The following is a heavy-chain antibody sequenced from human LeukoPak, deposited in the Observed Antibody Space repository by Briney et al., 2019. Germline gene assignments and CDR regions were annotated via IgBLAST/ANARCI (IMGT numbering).Heavy chain of an antibody. CDR1: GFTFSIYS. V-gene: IGHV3-21*01. Sequence: GGSLRLSCAASGFTFSIYSMNWVHQAPGKGLVWVSSISDSSAFIYYAESVRGRFTISRDNAKNALFLQMNSLRAEDTAVYYCSRTYCSKYTCPLAMDVWGEGTTVTVSS. CDR3: SRTYCSKYTCPLAMDV. CDR2: ISDSSAFI. D-gene: IGHD2-2*01. J-gene: IGHJ6*04.